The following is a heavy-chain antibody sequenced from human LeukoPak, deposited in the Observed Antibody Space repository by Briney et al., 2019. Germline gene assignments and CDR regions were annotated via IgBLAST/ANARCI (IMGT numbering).Heavy chain of an antibody. J-gene: IGHJ4*02. CDR2: IYSGDIT. D-gene: IGHD5-18*01. CDR3: ARGSGYSYGFPDY. CDR1: GFSVSNNY. Sequence: GGSLRLSCAASGFSVSNNYMSWVRQAPGKGLEWVSVIYSGDITYYTDSVKGRFTISRDNSKNTLYLQMNSLRAEGTAVYYCARGSGYSYGFPDYWGQGTLVTVSS. V-gene: IGHV3-53*01.